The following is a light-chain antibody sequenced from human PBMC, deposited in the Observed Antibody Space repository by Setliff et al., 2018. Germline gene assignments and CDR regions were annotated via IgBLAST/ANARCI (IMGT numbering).Light chain of an antibody. Sequence: QSVLTQPASASGSPGQSITISCTGTSRDVGYYNLVSWYQQHPGKAPKVILYDFKTRLSGVSDRFSGSKSGNTASLTISGLQAEDEADYYCCSYAGGSAFAFGTGTKVTVL. CDR1: SRDVGYYNL. CDR3: CSYAGGSAFA. CDR2: DFK. V-gene: IGLV2-23*02. J-gene: IGLJ1*01.